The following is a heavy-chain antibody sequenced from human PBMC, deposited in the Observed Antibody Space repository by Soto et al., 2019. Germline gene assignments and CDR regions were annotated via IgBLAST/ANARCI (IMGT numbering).Heavy chain of an antibody. CDR3: ARVPWGYSYGSGRDNWFDP. CDR1: GGSISSGGYY. CDR2: IYYSGST. D-gene: IGHD5-18*01. V-gene: IGHV4-31*03. J-gene: IGHJ5*02. Sequence: TSETLSLTCTVSGGSISSGGYYWSWIRQHPGKGLEWIGYIYYSGSTYYNPSLKSRVTISVDTSKNQFSLKLSSVTAADTAVYYCARVPWGYSYGSGRDNWFDPWGQGTLVTVSS.